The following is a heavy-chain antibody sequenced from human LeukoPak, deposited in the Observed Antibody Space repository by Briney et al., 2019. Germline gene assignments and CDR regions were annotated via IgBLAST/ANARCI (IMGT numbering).Heavy chain of an antibody. Sequence: SETLSLTCTVSGGSISNFYWSWIRQPAGKGLEWIGRIYTSGSTNYNPSLKSRVTMSVDTSKNQFSLKLSSVTAADTAVYYCARARITIFGVAHVRFDYWGQGTLVTVSS. V-gene: IGHV4-4*07. CDR1: GGSISNFY. CDR3: ARARITIFGVAHVRFDY. CDR2: IYTSGST. J-gene: IGHJ4*02. D-gene: IGHD3-3*01.